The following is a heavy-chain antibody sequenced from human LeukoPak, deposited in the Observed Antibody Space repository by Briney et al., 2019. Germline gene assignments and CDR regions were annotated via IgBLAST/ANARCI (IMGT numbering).Heavy chain of an antibody. V-gene: IGHV4-39*07. CDR1: GGSISSYY. CDR3: AREVVPAAFGY. CDR2: IYYSGST. J-gene: IGHJ4*02. Sequence: SETLSPTCTVSGGSISSYYWSWIRQPPGKGLEWIGSIYYSGSTYYNPSLKSRVTISVDTSKNQFSLKLSSVTAADTAVHYCAREVVPAAFGYWGQGTLVTVSS. D-gene: IGHD2-2*01.